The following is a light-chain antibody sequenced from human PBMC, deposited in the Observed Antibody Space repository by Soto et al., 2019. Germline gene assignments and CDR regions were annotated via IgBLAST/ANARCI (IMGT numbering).Light chain of an antibody. CDR1: SSNIGAHYD. V-gene: IGLV1-40*01. Sequence: QLVLTQPPSVSGAPGQRVTISCTGSSSNIGAHYDVHWYQQLPGTAPKLLIYGNSNRPSGVPDRFSGSKSGTSASLAITGLQAEDEADYYCQSYDSSLSGLWVFGGGTKLTVL. CDR2: GNS. J-gene: IGLJ3*02. CDR3: QSYDSSLSGLWV.